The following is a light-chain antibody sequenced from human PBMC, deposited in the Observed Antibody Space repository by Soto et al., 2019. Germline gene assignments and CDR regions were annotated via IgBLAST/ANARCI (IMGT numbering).Light chain of an antibody. CDR3: QQSYSTPIT. J-gene: IGKJ5*01. CDR1: QSIRSF. V-gene: IGKV1-39*01. Sequence: DVPMTQSPSSLSASVGDRVSITCRASQSIRSFLNWYQQKPGKAPKFLISTTSSLHSGVPSRFSGSGSGTDFTLTISSLQPEDFATYYCQQSYSTPITFGQGTRLEIK. CDR2: TTS.